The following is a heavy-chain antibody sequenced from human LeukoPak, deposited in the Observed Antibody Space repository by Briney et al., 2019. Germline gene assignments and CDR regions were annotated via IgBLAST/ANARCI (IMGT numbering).Heavy chain of an antibody. J-gene: IGHJ4*02. CDR3: ARQPSAIVFGYRYHYFDY. CDR1: GGSFSGYY. D-gene: IGHD3-16*02. CDR2: INHSGST. Sequence: SETLSLTCAVYGGSFSGYYWSWIRQPPGKGLEWIGEINHSGSTNYNPSLKSRVTISVDTSKNQFSLRLSSLAVEDTAVYYCARQPSAIVFGYRYHYFDYWGQGTLATVSS. V-gene: IGHV4-34*01.